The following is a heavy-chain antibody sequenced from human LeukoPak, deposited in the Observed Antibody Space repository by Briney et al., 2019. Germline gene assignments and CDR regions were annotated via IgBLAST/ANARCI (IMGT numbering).Heavy chain of an antibody. Sequence: PSETLSLTCTVSGGSISSYYWSWIRQPPGKGLEWIGYIYYSGSTNYNPSLKSRVTISVDTSKNQFSPKLSSVTAADTAVYYCARTYYYDSSGYYAGPYFDYWGQGTLVTVSS. V-gene: IGHV4-59*08. CDR2: IYYSGST. CDR3: ARTYYYDSSGYYAGPYFDY. J-gene: IGHJ4*02. CDR1: GGSISSYY. D-gene: IGHD3-22*01.